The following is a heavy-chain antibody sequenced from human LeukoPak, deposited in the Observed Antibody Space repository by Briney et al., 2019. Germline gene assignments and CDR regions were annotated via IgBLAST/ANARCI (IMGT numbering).Heavy chain of an antibody. D-gene: IGHD4-17*01. CDR1: GFSVSS. J-gene: IGHJ4*02. CDR2: IYSGGTT. Sequence: PGGSLRLSCAASGFSVSSSWVRQAPGKGLEWVSVIYSGGTTYYADSVKGRFAISRDNSRNTLYLQMNGLRAEDTAVYYCARGHGDYVNFMSYWGQGTLVTVSS. CDR3: ARGHGDYVNFMSY. V-gene: IGHV3-53*01.